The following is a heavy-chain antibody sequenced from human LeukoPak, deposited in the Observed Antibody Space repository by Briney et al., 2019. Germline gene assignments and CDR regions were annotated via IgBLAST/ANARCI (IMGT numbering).Heavy chain of an antibody. Sequence: SETLSLTCAVYGCSFSGYYWSWTRQPPGKGLEWIGEINHSGSTNYNPSLKSRLTITVDTSNNQFSLKLSYVTAEGRAVYYCAPSSGFYYYYGMDVWGQGTTVSVSS. J-gene: IGHJ6*02. V-gene: IGHV4-34*01. CDR1: GCSFSGYY. CDR2: INHSGST. CDR3: APSSGFYYYYGMDV. D-gene: IGHD3-3*01.